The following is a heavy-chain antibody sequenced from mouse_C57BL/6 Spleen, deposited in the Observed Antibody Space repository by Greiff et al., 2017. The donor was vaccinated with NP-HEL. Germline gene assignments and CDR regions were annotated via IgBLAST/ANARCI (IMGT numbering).Heavy chain of an antibody. CDR2: IDPSDSYT. V-gene: IGHV1-69*01. D-gene: IGHD3-2*02. CDR3: ARPLDSSGYGNYFDY. Sequence: QVQLQQPGAELVMPGASVKLSCKASGYTFTSYWMHWVKLRPGQGLEWIGEIDPSDSYTNYNQKFKGKSTLTVDKSSSTAYMQLSSLTSEDSAVYYCARPLDSSGYGNYFDYWGQGTTLTVSS. J-gene: IGHJ2*01. CDR1: GYTFTSYW.